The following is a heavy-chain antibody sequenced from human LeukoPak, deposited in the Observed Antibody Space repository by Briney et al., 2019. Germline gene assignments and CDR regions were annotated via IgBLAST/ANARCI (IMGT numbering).Heavy chain of an antibody. J-gene: IGHJ5*01. CDR1: GFTFSGHG. D-gene: IGHD5-12*01. CDR3: AKTGGIYGYGFDS. CDR2: VRYDGSDK. Sequence: GGSLRLSCAASGFTFSGHGMHWVRQAPGKGLEWVAVVRYDGSDKYYADSVKGRFTISRDNSKNTLYLQMNSLRAEDTALYYCAKTGGIYGYGFDSWGQGTLVTVSP. V-gene: IGHV3-30*02.